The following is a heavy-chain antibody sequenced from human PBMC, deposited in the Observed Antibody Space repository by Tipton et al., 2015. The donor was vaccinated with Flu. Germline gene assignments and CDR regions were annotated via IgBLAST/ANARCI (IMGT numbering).Heavy chain of an antibody. CDR3: ARVPSYGDLRYSFDN. Sequence: SLRLSCAASGFTFSSYAMSWVRQAPGKGLEWVSVIYSGGSTYYADSVRGRYNISRDTSKNTVFLQMNSLRAEDTAVYYCARVPSYGDLRYSFDNWGHGTLVTVSS. CDR2: IYSGGST. J-gene: IGHJ4*01. D-gene: IGHD4-17*01. V-gene: IGHV3-53*01. CDR1: GFTFSSYA.